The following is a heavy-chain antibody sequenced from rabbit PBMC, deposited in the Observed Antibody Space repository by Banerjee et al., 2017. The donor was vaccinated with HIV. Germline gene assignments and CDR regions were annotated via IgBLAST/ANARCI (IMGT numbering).Heavy chain of an antibody. V-gene: IGHV1S40*01. Sequence: QSLEESGGDLVKPGASLTLTCTASGFSFSGSYWICWVRQAPGKGLEWIACIGSGSGNTGCATWAKGRFTISKSTSLNTVDLRMTSLTAADTATYFCARDGRGIYDDYGDYCLALWGQGTLVAV. J-gene: IGHJ3*01. CDR1: GFSFSGSYW. CDR2: IGSGSGNT. D-gene: IGHD2-1*01. CDR3: ARDGRGIYDDYGDYCLAL.